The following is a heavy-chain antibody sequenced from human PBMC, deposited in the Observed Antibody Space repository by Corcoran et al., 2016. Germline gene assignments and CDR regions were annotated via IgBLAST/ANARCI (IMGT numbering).Heavy chain of an antibody. D-gene: IGHD3-22*01. J-gene: IGHJ4*02. CDR1: GFTFSSYS. CDR2: ISSSSSTI. Sequence: EVQLVESGGGLVQPGGSLRLSCAASGFTFSSYSMNWVRQAPGKGLEWVSYISSSSSTIYYADSVKDRFTISRDNAKNSLYLQMNSLRDEDTAVDDCARDRGYYDSSGYYYLYYFDYWGQGTLVTVSS. V-gene: IGHV3-48*02. CDR3: ARDRGYYDSSGYYYLYYFDY.